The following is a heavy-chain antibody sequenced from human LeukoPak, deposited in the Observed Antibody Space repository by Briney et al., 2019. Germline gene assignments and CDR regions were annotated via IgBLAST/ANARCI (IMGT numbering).Heavy chain of an antibody. CDR1: GGSISSYY. CDR2: IYHSGRT. CDR3: ARERTGYFDY. J-gene: IGHJ4*02. Sequence: SETLSLTCTVSGGSISSYYWSWIRQPPGKGLEWIGYIYHSGRTNYNPSLKSRVTISVDTSENQFSLKLSSVTATDTAVYYCARERTGYFDYWGQGTLVTVSS. D-gene: IGHD1-1*01. V-gene: IGHV4-59*01.